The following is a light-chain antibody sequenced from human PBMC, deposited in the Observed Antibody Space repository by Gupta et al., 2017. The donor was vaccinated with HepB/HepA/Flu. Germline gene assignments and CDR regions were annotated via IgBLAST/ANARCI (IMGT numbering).Light chain of an antibody. CDR1: QSIGSS. V-gene: IGKV3-15*01. CDR2: GAS. Sequence: EIVMTQSPATLSVSPGERATLSCTASQSIGSSLAWYQHKGVQAPRLVIHGASTRATGIPARFSGSGSGTEFTLTISSLQSEDFAVYYCQQYSNWPPSFGQGTKLEIK. J-gene: IGKJ2*03. CDR3: QQYSNWPPS.